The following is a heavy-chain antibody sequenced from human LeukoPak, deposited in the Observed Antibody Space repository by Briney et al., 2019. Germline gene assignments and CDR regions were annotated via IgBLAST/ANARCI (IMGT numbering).Heavy chain of an antibody. CDR3: AKELRFLEWLFGSNYYYYMDV. V-gene: IGHV3-23*01. J-gene: IGHJ6*03. CDR2: ISGSGGST. D-gene: IGHD3-3*01. CDR1: AFTFSSYA. Sequence: AGGSLRLSCAASAFTFSSYAMSWVRQAPGQELEWVSAISGSGGSTYYADSVKGRFTISRDNSKNTLYLQMNSLRAEDTAVYYCAKELRFLEWLFGSNYYYYMDVWGKGTTVTVSS.